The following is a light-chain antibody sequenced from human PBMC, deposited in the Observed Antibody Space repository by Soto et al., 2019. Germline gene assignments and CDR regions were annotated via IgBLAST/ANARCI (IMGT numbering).Light chain of an antibody. J-gene: IGKJ2*01. V-gene: IGKV1-5*03. CDR2: KAS. CDR3: QQYKSYLYT. CDR1: QTISSW. Sequence: DIQMTQSPSTLSGSVGDRVIITCRASQTISSWLAWYQQKPGTAPKLLIYKASSLESGVPSRFSGSGSGTEFTLTISSLQPDDFATYYCQQYKSYLYTFGQGPKVDIK.